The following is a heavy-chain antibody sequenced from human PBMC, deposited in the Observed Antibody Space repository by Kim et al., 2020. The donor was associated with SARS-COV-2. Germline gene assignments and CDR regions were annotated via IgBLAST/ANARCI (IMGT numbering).Heavy chain of an antibody. Sequence: STTSNPSLTSRVTISVDTSKNPFSLKLSSVTAADTAVYYCARGGSYYFPYWGQGTLVTVSS. CDR2: ST. J-gene: IGHJ4*02. CDR3: ARGGSYYFPY. D-gene: IGHD1-26*01. V-gene: IGHV4-59*09.